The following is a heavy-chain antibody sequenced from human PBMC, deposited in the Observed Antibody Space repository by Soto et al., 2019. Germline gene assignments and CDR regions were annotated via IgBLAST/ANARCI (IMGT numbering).Heavy chain of an antibody. Sequence: GGSLRLSCAASGFTFTSYAMSWVRQAPGKGLEWVSAISGSGGATYYAGSVKGRFSISRDNSDNTLSLQMNSLRAEDTAVYYCAKGAIFGVVMDWGQGTLVTVSS. CDR3: AKGAIFGVVMD. D-gene: IGHD3-3*01. CDR1: GFTFTSYA. J-gene: IGHJ4*02. V-gene: IGHV3-23*01. CDR2: ISGSGGAT.